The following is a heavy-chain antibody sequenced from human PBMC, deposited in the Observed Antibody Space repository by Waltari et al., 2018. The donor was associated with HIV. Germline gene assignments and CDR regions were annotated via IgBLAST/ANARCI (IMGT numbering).Heavy chain of an antibody. D-gene: IGHD1-1*01. V-gene: IGHV3-33*01. J-gene: IGHJ4*02. CDR1: GSDFRNFG. CDR2: IWFDSSNK. CDR3: ARLTREGYNGGFDY. Sequence: QVKLVDSGLGVVLPGRSLRLSCAAFGSDFRNFGSHWVRQAPGKGLEGVGVIWFDSSNKYYGDSVKGRFTISRDNSKKTVYLQMNSLRGEDTAVYYCARLTREGYNGGFDYWGQGTLVTVSS.